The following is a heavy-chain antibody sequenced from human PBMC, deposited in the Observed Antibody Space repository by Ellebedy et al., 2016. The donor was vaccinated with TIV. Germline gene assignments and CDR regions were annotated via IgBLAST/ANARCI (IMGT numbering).Heavy chain of an antibody. CDR3: AKPADPNPGYSASWATYFDY. Sequence: GGSLRLSXTASGFTFSSYGMHWVRQAPGKGLEWVAVILYDGSEKHYVDSVKGRFTISRDNSTNTLSLQMDSLRPEDTAVYYCAKPADPNPGYSASWATYFDYWGQGTLVTVSS. CDR1: GFTFSSYG. CDR2: ILYDGSEK. D-gene: IGHD6-13*01. J-gene: IGHJ4*02. V-gene: IGHV3-30*18.